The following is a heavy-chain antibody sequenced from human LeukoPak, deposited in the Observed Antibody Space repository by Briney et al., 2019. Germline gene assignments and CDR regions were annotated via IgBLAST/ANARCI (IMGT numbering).Heavy chain of an antibody. J-gene: IGHJ4*02. CDR2: INAGNGDT. CDR1: GYTFTSYA. V-gene: IGHV1-3*03. Sequence: ASVKVSCKASGYTFTSYAMHWVRQAPGQRLEWMGWINAGNGDTKYSQEFQGRVTITRDTSASTAYMELSSLRSEDMAVYYCARGISIAVAGTLTDFDYWGQGTLVTVSS. CDR3: ARGISIAVAGTLTDFDY. D-gene: IGHD6-19*01.